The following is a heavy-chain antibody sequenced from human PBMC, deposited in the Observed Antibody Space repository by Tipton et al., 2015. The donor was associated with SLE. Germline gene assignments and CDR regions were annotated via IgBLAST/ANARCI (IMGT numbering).Heavy chain of an antibody. Sequence: LSLTCTVSGVSISSHYWSWIRQHPGKGLEFIAFIYFSGRTYYSPSLKSRVTISVDTSENQFSLKLSSVTAADTAVYYCARMGDRWYVDLWGRRSLLTV. V-gene: IGHV4-31*03. D-gene: IGHD3-16*01. CDR3: ARMGDRWYVDL. J-gene: IGHJ2*01. CDR1: GVSISSHY. CDR2: IYFSGRT.